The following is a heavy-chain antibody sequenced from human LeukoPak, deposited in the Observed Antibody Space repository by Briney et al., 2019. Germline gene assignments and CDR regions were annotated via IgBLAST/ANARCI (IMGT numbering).Heavy chain of an antibody. V-gene: IGHV3-7*01. Sequence: GGSLRLSCAASGFTFSSYWMSWVRQAPGKGLEWVANIKQDGSEKYYVDSVKGRFTISRDNAKNSLYLQMNSLRAEDTAVYYCARDWLGYCSGGSCYSVEKYFDYWGQGTLVTVSS. CDR2: IKQDGSEK. J-gene: IGHJ4*02. D-gene: IGHD2-15*01. CDR1: GFTFSSYW. CDR3: ARDWLGYCSGGSCYSVEKYFDY.